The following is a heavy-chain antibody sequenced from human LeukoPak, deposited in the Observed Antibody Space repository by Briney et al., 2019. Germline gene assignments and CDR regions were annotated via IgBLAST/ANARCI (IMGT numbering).Heavy chain of an antibody. CDR2: INHSGST. V-gene: IGHV4-34*01. J-gene: IGHJ6*02. D-gene: IGHD1-26*01. CDR1: GGSFSGYY. CDR3: ARGRSNYYGMDV. Sequence: SETLSLTCAVYGGSFSGYYWNWIRQPPGKGLEWIGEINHSGSTNYNPSLKSRITISVDTSKNLFSLKVSSVTAADTAVYYCARGRSNYYGMDVWGQGTTVTVSS.